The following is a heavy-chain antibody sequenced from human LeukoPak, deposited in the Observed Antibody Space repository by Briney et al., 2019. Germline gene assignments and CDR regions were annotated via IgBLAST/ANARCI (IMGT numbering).Heavy chain of an antibody. CDR1: GGSISGYY. D-gene: IGHD3-9*01. Sequence: SETLSLTCSVSGGSISGYYWGWIRQPPGKGLEWIGYIYYRGNTKYNPSLKSRVTMSVDTSKNEFSLQLSSVTAADTARYYCARDKDLLAGGNLDVWGRGTMVTVSS. V-gene: IGHV4-59*01. J-gene: IGHJ3*01. CDR2: IYYRGNT. CDR3: ARDKDLLAGGNLDV.